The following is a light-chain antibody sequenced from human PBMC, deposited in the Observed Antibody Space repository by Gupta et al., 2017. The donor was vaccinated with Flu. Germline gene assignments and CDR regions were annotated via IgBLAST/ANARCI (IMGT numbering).Light chain of an antibody. V-gene: IGKV3D-15*01. CDR3: QQYNTWPET. J-gene: IGKJ1*01. CDR2: GAS. CDR1: QGFSRN. Sequence: ILTPYSATIPSSSAEKGAPPSRSGRQGFSRNLAWYQQKPGQAPRLLIFGASTRATGIPARFSGSGSGTEFTLTISSLQPEDFAVYYCQQYNTWPETFGQGTKLEIK.